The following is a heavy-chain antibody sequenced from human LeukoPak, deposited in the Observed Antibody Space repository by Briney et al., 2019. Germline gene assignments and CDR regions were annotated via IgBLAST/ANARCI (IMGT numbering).Heavy chain of an antibody. D-gene: IGHD3-10*01. J-gene: IGHJ4*02. V-gene: IGHV3-74*01. CDR3: ARGAGIKGGF. CDR1: GFTFSSYW. Sequence: GGSLRLSCAASGFTFSSYWMHWVRQAPGKGPVWVSRINPDGSGTTYADSVKGRFTISRDNAKNTLYLQMNSLRAEDTAVHYCARGAGIKGGFWGQGTLVTVSS. CDR2: INPDGSGT.